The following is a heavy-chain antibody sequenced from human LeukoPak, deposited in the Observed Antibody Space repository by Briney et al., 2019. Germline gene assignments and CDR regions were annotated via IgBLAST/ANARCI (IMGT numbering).Heavy chain of an antibody. V-gene: IGHV4-4*02. CDR1: GGSISSSNW. CDR2: IYHSGST. CDR3: ATGSGSYYPFDY. D-gene: IGHD3-10*01. Sequence: PSETLSLTCAVSGGSISSSNWWSWVRQPTGKGLEWIGEIYHSGSTNYNPSLKSRVTISVDKSKNQFSLKLSSVTAADTAVYYCATGSGSYYPFDYWGQGTLVTVSS. J-gene: IGHJ4*02.